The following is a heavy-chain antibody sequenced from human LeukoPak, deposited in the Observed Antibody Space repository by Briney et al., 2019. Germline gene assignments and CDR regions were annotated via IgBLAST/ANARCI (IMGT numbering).Heavy chain of an antibody. CDR1: GGTVTSSTYF. J-gene: IGHJ6*03. Sequence: SETLSLTCTLSGGTVTSSTYFWGCIRQPPGKGLEWIGSISYSGATYYNPSLKSRVSMSVHTSKNQFSLKLSSVTAADTAVYYCARDGFYYHYYMDGWGEGTTVTVSS. CDR2: ISYSGAT. V-gene: IGHV4-39*07. D-gene: IGHD1-14*01. CDR3: ARDGFYYHYYMDG.